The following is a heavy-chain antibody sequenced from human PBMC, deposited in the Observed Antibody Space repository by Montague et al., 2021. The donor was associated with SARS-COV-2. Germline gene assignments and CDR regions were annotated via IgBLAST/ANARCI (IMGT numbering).Heavy chain of an antibody. J-gene: IGHJ5*02. CDR2: FYTSGST. V-gene: IGHV4-61*02. D-gene: IGHD3-10*01. CDR3: ASTYYYASGSLFDP. CDR1: GGSISSANYY. Sequence: TLSLTFTVSGGSISSANYYWSWIRQPAGKGLEWIGRFYTSGSTNYNPSLKSRVAISADTSKNQFSLKLSSVTAADTAVYYCASTYYYASGSLFDPWGQGTLVTVSS.